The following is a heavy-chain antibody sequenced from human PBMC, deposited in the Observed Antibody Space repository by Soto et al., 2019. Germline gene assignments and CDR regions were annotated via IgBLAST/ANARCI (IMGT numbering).Heavy chain of an antibody. CDR1: GYTFTSYG. Sequence: QVQLVQSGAEVKKPGASVKVSCKASGYTFTSYGISWVRQAPGQGLEWMGWISAYNGNTNYAQKLQGRVTMTTDTSTSTDYMELRSLRSDDTAVYYCARVLYGDPLYYYYYGMDVWGQGTTVTVSS. V-gene: IGHV1-18*01. CDR3: ARVLYGDPLYYYYYGMDV. D-gene: IGHD4-17*01. CDR2: ISAYNGNT. J-gene: IGHJ6*02.